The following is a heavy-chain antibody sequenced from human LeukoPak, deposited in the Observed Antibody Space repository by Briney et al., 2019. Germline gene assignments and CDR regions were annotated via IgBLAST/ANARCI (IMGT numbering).Heavy chain of an antibody. D-gene: IGHD6-19*01. CDR2: IYYSGST. J-gene: IGHJ4*02. V-gene: IGHV4-59*01. CDR3: ARGRKAVAGAAPQHGY. CDR1: GGSISSYY. Sequence: SETLSLTCTVSGGSISSYYWSWIRQPPGKGLEWIGYIYYSGSTNYNPSLKSRVTISVDTSKNQFSLKLSSVTAADTAVYYCARGRKAVAGAAPQHGYWGQGTLVTVSS.